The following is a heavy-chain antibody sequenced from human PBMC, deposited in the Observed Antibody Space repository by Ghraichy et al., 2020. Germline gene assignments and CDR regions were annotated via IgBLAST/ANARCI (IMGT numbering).Heavy chain of an antibody. D-gene: IGHD4-17*01. CDR3: ARGTTPPRDNWFDP. CDR2: ISSSSSYI. CDR1: GFTFSSYS. V-gene: IGHV3-21*01. J-gene: IGHJ5*02. Sequence: GESLNISCAASGFTFSSYSMNWVRQAPGKGLEWVSSISSSSSYIYYADSVKGRFTISRDNAKNSLYLQMNSLRAEDTAVYYCARGTTPPRDNWFDPWGQGTLVTVSS.